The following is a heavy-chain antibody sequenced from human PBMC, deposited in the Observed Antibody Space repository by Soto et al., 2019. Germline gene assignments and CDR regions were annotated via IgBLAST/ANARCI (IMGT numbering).Heavy chain of an antibody. D-gene: IGHD3-3*02. Sequence: QVQLVQSGAEVKKPGASVKVSCKTSGYTFTDYYMHWVRQAPGQGLEWMGIINPSDGSTTYAQKFQGRVDMTRDTSTRTAYLELSSQMYEDTAVYYCARENRVAVVAFGKGKPMWYWGQGTLVTVSS. J-gene: IGHJ4*02. CDR1: GYTFTDYY. CDR3: ARENRVAVVAFGKGKPMWY. CDR2: INPSDGST. V-gene: IGHV1-46*01.